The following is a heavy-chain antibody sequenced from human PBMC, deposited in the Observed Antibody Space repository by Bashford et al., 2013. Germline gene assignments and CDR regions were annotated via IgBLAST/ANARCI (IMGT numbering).Heavy chain of an antibody. CDR1: GYAVTEVT. J-gene: IGHJ4*02. CDR2: YDPEDGAR. V-gene: IGHV1-24*01. CDR3: TMLVYHSSGYYAFDY. D-gene: IGHD3-22*01. Sequence: ASVKVSCKVSGYAVTEVTIHWVRQAPGKGLEWLGGYDPEDGARAYAQRFRGRVTMTDDTSTDTAYMELNSLTFDDTAVYFCTMLVYHSSGYYAFDYWGQGTLVTVSS.